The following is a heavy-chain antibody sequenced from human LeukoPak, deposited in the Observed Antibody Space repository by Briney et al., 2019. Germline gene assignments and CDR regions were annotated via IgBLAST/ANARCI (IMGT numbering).Heavy chain of an antibody. D-gene: IGHD3-22*01. CDR3: HSSTYYYDSSGFYSYCFDY. CDR1: GGSISSGGYS. V-gene: IGHV4-30-2*01. CDR2: IYHSGST. J-gene: IGHJ4*02. Sequence: SETLSLTCAVSGGSISSGGYSWSWIRQPPGKGLEWLGYIYHSGSTYYNPSLKSRVTVSVDRSKNQFSLKLSSVTAADTAVYYCHSSTYYYDSSGFYSYCFDYWGQGTLVTVSS.